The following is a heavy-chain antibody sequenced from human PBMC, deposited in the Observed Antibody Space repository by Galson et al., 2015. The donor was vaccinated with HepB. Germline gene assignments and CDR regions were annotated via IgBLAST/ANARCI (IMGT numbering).Heavy chain of an antibody. CDR3: ARNYGGNSHDY. CDR1: GFTFSSYG. Sequence: SLRLSCAASGFTFSSYGMHWVRQAPGKGLEWVAVISYDGSNKYYADSVKGRFTISRDNSKNTLYLQMNSLRAEDAAVYYCARNYGGNSHDYWGQGTLVTVSS. CDR2: ISYDGSNK. V-gene: IGHV3-30*03. J-gene: IGHJ4*02. D-gene: IGHD4-23*01.